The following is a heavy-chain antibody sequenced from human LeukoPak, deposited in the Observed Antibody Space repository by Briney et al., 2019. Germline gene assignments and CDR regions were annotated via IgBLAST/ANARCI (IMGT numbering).Heavy chain of an antibody. J-gene: IGHJ4*02. V-gene: IGHV3-7*01. CDR1: GFTFSSYW. CDR2: IKKDGSEK. Sequence: GGSLRLSCAASGFTFSSYWMSWVRQAPGKGLEWVANIKKDGSEKYYVDSVKGRFTISRDNSKNTLYLQMNSLRAEDTAVYYCATFSGVDYYDSSGYYFDYWGQGTLVTVSS. D-gene: IGHD3-22*01. CDR3: ATFSGVDYYDSSGYYFDY.